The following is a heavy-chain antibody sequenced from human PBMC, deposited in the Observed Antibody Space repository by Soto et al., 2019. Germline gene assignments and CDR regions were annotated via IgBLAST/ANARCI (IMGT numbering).Heavy chain of an antibody. CDR2: INPNSGGT. V-gene: IGHV1-2*02. Sequence: QVQLVQSGAEVKKPGASVKVSCKASGYTFTGYYMHWVRQAPGQGLEWMGWINPNSGGTNYEQKFQGRVTMTRDTSISTAYMELSRLRSDDTAVYYCARGERGWTSGYHHYKEFDYWGQGTLVTVSS. J-gene: IGHJ4*02. CDR3: ARGERGWTSGYHHYKEFDY. CDR1: GYTFTGYY. D-gene: IGHD6-25*01.